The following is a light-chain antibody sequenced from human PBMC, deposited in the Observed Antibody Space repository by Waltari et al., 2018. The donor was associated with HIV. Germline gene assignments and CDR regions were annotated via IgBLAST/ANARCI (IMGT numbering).Light chain of an antibody. CDR2: DKA. J-gene: IGLJ3*02. CDR3: HSRDSSGNLWV. V-gene: IGLV3-19*01. CDR1: TLRSSS. Sequence: SSELPQAPAVSVALGQTVRITCQGDTLRSSSASWYQQKPGQAPVLVMYDKANRPSGIPDRFSGSSSGNTVSLTITGAQAEDEADYYCHSRDSSGNLWVFGGGTMVTVL.